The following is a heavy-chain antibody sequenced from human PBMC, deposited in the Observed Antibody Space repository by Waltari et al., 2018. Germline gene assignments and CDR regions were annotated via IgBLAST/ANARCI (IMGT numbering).Heavy chain of an antibody. CDR1: GFTVSSNY. V-gene: IGHV3-66*01. CDR3: ARGPRYCSSTSCSDYFDY. D-gene: IGHD2-2*01. J-gene: IGHJ4*02. Sequence: EMQLVESGGGLVQPGGSLRLSCAASGFTVSSNYMSWVRQAPGKGLGWVSVLYSTGDTHYAGSVKGRLTISRDDSKNTLYRQMNSLRAEDTAVYYCARGPRYCSSTSCSDYFDYWGQGTLVTVSS. CDR2: LYSTGDT.